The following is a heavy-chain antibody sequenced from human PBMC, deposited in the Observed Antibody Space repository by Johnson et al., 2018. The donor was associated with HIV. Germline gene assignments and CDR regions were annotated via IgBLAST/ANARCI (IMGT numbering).Heavy chain of an antibody. Sequence: VQLVESGGGLVKPGGSLRLSCAASGFTFSDYYMSWIRQAPGKGLEWVSVIYTGGSTYYADSVKGRFTISRDNSKNTLFLQMNSLRAEDTAVYYCARGHSPDAFDIWGQGTIVTVSS. D-gene: IGHD6-13*01. CDR3: ARGHSPDAFDI. J-gene: IGHJ3*02. CDR1: GFTFSDYY. CDR2: IYTGGST. V-gene: IGHV3-66*01.